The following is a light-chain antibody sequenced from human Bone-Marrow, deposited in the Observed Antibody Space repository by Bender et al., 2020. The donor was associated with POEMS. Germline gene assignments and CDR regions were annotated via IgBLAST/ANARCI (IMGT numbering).Light chain of an antibody. CDR3: AVWDDSLNGWV. Sequence: QSVLTQPPSASGTPGQRVTISCSGGSSNIGAHAVNWYQHLPGTAPKLLMSGDDQRPSGVPDRFSGSRSGSSASLAIGGLQSEDEADYYCAVWDDSLNGWVFGGGTKLTVL. J-gene: IGLJ3*02. V-gene: IGLV1-44*01. CDR2: GDD. CDR1: SSNIGAHA.